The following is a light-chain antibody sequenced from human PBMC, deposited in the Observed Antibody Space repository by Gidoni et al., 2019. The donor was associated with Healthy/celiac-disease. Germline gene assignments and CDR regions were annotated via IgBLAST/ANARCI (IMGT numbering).Light chain of an antibody. J-gene: IGLJ3*02. CDR2: EVS. Sequence: SALTQPPSASESPGQSVTISCTGTSSDVGGYNYVSWYQQHPGKAPKLMIYEVSNRPSGVPDRFSGSKSGNTASLTVSGLQAEDEADYYCSSYAGSNNLVFGGGTKLTVL. V-gene: IGLV2-8*01. CDR3: SSYAGSNNLV. CDR1: SSDVGGYNY.